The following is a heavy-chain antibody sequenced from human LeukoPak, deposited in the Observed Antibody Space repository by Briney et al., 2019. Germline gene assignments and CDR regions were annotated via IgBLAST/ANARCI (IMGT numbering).Heavy chain of an antibody. J-gene: IGHJ5*02. CDR3: AYLWFGELLFWFDP. CDR2: INTRGGIT. Sequence: PGGSLRLSCAASGFTFSSYAMNWVRQSPGKGLEWVSTINTRGGITYYADSVKGRFTISRDNSKNTLYLQMNSLRAEDTAIYYCAYLWFGELLFWFDPWGQGTLVS. D-gene: IGHD3-10*01. V-gene: IGHV3-23*01. CDR1: GFTFSSYA.